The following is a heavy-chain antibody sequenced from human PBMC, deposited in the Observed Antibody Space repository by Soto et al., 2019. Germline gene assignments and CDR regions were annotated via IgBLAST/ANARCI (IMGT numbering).Heavy chain of an antibody. J-gene: IGHJ4*02. Sequence: GGSLRLSCAASGFTFSGKSMHWVRQAPGKGLEWVALVSPDGSQTFSADSVRGRSTISRDNSKNTAYLHMNSLSAEDTSLYLCAPDIDSPSLLHSWGQGTLVTVSS. CDR1: GFTFSGKS. V-gene: IGHV3-30-3*01. CDR2: VSPDGSQT. CDR3: APDIDSPSLLHS. D-gene: IGHD5-12*01.